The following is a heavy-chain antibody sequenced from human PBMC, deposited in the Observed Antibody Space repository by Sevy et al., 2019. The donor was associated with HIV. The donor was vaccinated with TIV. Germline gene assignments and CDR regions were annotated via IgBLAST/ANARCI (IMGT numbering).Heavy chain of an antibody. CDR3: ARDNVASTLTMDV. J-gene: IGHJ6*02. CDR1: GFTFTNYV. Sequence: GGSLRLSCAASGFTFTNYVMNWVRQAPGKGLEWVSYISPSGSPIYYADSVKGRFTISRDNTKNSLYLQMNSLRADDTGLYYCARDNVASTLTMDVWGQGTTVTVSS. V-gene: IGHV3-48*03. CDR2: ISPSGSPI. D-gene: IGHD2-15*01.